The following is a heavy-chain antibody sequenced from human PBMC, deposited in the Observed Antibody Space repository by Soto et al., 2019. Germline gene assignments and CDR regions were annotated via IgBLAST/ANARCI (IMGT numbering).Heavy chain of an antibody. V-gene: IGHV3-23*01. D-gene: IGHD3-10*01. CDR2: ISGSGGST. CDR3: AKLSRNYGSGSGYY. Sequence: EVQLLESGGGLVQPGGSLRLSCAASGFTFSSYAMSWVRQAPGKGLEWVSAISGSGGSTYYTDSVKGRFTISRDNSKNTLYLQMNSLRAEDTAVYYCAKLSRNYGSGSGYYWGQGTLVTVSS. J-gene: IGHJ4*02. CDR1: GFTFSSYA.